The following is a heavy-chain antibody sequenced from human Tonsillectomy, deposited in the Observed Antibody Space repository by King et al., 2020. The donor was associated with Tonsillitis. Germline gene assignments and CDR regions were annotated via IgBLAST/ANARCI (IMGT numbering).Heavy chain of an antibody. CDR3: AKVGISWFAEYFHH. J-gene: IGHJ1*01. V-gene: IGHV3-23*04. CDR2: IGGGGSST. CDR1: GFTFSSYT. Sequence: VQLVESGGGLVQPGGSLRLSCAASGFTFSSYTMSWVRQAPGKGLEWVSAIGGGGSSTYYADAVKGRFTISRDNSKNTLYLQMNSLRAEDTAVYYCAKVGISWFAEYFHHWGQGTLVTVSS. D-gene: IGHD6-13*01.